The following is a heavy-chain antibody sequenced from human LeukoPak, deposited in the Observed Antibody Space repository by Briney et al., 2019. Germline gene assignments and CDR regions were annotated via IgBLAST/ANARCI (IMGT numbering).Heavy chain of an antibody. CDR2: ISSSSTYI. Sequence: GGSLRLSCAASGLTFSSYGMGWVRQAPAKGLEGVSSISSSSTYIYDADSVKGRFTISRDNAKNSLYLQMNSLRAEDTAVYYCARAPYDILTGYSGYFDYWGQGTLVTVSS. CDR1: GLTFSSYG. D-gene: IGHD3-9*01. CDR3: ARAPYDILTGYSGYFDY. V-gene: IGHV3-21*01. J-gene: IGHJ4*02.